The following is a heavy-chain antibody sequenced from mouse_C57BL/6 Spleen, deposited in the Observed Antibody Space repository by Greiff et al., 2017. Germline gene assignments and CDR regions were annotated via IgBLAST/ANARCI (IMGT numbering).Heavy chain of an antibody. D-gene: IGHD4-1*02. CDR3: AKNRNWDEGAMDY. CDR2: IWRGGST. J-gene: IGHJ4*01. CDR1: GFSLTSYG. V-gene: IGHV2-5*01. Sequence: QVHVKQSGPGLVQPSQSLSITCTVSGFSLTSYGVHWVRQSPGKGLEWLGVIWRGGSTDYNAAFMSRLSITKDNSKSQVFFKMNSLQADDTAIYYCAKNRNWDEGAMDYWGQGTSVTVSS.